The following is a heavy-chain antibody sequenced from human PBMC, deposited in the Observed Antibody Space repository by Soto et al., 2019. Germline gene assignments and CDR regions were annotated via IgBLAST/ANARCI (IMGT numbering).Heavy chain of an antibody. CDR3: ARSLKYGWSLYYYYGMDV. J-gene: IGHJ6*02. V-gene: IGHV1-3*01. CDR1: GYTFTSYA. D-gene: IGHD6-19*01. Sequence: QVQLVQSGAEVKKPGASVKVSCKASGYTFTSYAMHWVRQAPGQRLEWMGWINAGNGNTKYSQKFQGRVTITRDTSASTAYMELSSLRSEDTAVYYCARSLKYGWSLYYYYGMDVWGQGTTVTVSS. CDR2: INAGNGNT.